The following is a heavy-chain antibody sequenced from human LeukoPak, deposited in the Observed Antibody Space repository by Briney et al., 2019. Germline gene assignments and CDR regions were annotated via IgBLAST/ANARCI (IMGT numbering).Heavy chain of an antibody. CDR3: ARRSELGVLYYMDV. D-gene: IGHD3-16*01. V-gene: IGHV3-48*04. CDR2: ISGSSGTI. Sequence: GGSLRLSCAASGFTFSTYSMNWVRQAPGKGLEWVSYISGSSGTIYYADSVKGRFTISRDNAKTSLYLQMNSLRAEDTAIYYCARRSELGVLYYMDVWGKGTTVTVSS. J-gene: IGHJ6*03. CDR1: GFTFSTYS.